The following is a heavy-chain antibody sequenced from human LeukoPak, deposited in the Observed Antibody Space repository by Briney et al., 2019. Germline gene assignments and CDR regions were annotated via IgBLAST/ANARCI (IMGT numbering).Heavy chain of an antibody. Sequence: ASVKVSCKASGYTFTGYYMHWVRQAPGQGLEWMGWINPNSGGTNYAQKFQGRVTMTRDTSISTAYMELSGLRSDDTAVYYCAREGELAAAQGWFDPWGQGTLVTVSS. V-gene: IGHV1-2*02. CDR1: GYTFTGYY. D-gene: IGHD3-16*01. J-gene: IGHJ5*02. CDR3: AREGELAAAQGWFDP. CDR2: INPNSGGT.